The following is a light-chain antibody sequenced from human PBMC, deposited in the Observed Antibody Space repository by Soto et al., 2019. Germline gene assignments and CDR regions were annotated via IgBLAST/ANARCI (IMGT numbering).Light chain of an antibody. CDR2: ASS. CDR1: DTMSVY. CDR3: QKYNTAPFT. J-gene: IGKJ3*01. V-gene: IGKV1-27*01. Sequence: DIQMPQSPSSLPASVGDRVTITCRASDTMSVYLAWYQHKPGKVPERLIYASSILQSGVPSRFSGNRSDTEFTLTISSLQPEDVGTYYCQKYNTAPFTFGPGTKVEIK.